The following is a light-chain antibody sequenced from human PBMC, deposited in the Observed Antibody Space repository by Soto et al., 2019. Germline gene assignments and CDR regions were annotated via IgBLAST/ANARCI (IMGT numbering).Light chain of an antibody. Sequence: IRMTQSPSSLSASVGDRLTITCRASQSISNYLNWYQQKPGKAPNLLIYAASRLQSGVPSRFSGSGSGTDFTLTISSLQPEDFATYYCQHSYSIPITFGQGTRLEIK. CDR2: AAS. CDR3: QHSYSIPIT. J-gene: IGKJ5*01. CDR1: QSISNY. V-gene: IGKV1-39*01.